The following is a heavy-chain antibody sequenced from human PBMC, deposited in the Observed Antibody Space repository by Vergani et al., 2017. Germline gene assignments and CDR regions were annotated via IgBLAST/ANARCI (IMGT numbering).Heavy chain of an antibody. Sequence: QVQLQESGPGLVKPSETLSLTCTVSGGSISSYYWSWIRQPAGKGLEWIGRIYTSGSTNYNPSLKSRVTMSVDTSKNQFSLKLSSVTAADTAVYYCARTYYYDSSGYSCFDYWGQGSLVTVSS. CDR2: IYTSGST. J-gene: IGHJ4*02. CDR3: ARTYYYDSSGYSCFDY. CDR1: GGSISSYY. V-gene: IGHV4-4*07. D-gene: IGHD3-22*01.